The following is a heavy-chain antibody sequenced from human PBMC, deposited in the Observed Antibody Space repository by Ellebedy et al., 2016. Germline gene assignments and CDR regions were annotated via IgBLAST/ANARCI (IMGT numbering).Heavy chain of an antibody. Sequence: ASVKVSCKASGGTFSSYAISWVRQAPGQGLEWMGGIIPIFGTANYAQKFQGRVTITADESTSTAYMELSSLRSDDTAVYYCARGGYCSGGSCPRGMDVWGQGTTVTVSS. CDR1: GGTFSSYA. D-gene: IGHD2-15*01. CDR2: IIPIFGTA. J-gene: IGHJ6*02. CDR3: ARGGYCSGGSCPRGMDV. V-gene: IGHV1-69*13.